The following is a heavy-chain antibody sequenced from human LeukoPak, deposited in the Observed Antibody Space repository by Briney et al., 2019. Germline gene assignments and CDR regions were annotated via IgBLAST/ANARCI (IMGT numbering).Heavy chain of an antibody. Sequence: ASVKVSCKASGYTFTSYYIHWVREAPGQGLEWMGIINPSGGNTNYAQKFQGRVTMTRDTSTSTLHMNLSSLRSEDTALYYCARGGSGRRYNPFDYWGQGTLVTVSS. CDR1: GYTFTSYY. V-gene: IGHV1-46*01. CDR2: INPSGGNT. J-gene: IGHJ4*02. D-gene: IGHD3-10*01. CDR3: ARGGSGRRYNPFDY.